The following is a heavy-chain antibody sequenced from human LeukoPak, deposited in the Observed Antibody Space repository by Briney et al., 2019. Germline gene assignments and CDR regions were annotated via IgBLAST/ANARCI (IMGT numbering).Heavy chain of an antibody. CDR1: GFTFSAYY. CDR3: AELGITMIGGV. D-gene: IGHD3-10*02. CDR2: ISQSGSII. J-gene: IGHJ6*04. Sequence: GGSLRLSCATSGFTFSAYYMSWIRQAPGKGLEWVSHISQSGSIIYYANSVKGRFTISRDNAKNSLYLQMNSLRAEDTAVYYCAELGITMIGGVWGKGTTVTISS. V-gene: IGHV3-11*04.